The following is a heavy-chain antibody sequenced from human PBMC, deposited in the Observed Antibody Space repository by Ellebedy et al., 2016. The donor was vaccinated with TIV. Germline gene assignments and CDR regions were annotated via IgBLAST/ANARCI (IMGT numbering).Heavy chain of an antibody. D-gene: IGHD3-9*01. J-gene: IGHJ4*02. CDR3: ARDRGYYDILADYFEYYFFDS. V-gene: IGHV3-30*01. Sequence: PGGSLRLSCAASKFTFSKYAMHWVRQAPGKGLEWVAFISYDEGTEIYADSVKGRFTISRDNSENKLFLQMNSLRTEDTAVYYCARDRGYYDILADYFEYYFFDSWGQGTQVTVSS. CDR2: ISYDEGTE. CDR1: KFTFSKYA.